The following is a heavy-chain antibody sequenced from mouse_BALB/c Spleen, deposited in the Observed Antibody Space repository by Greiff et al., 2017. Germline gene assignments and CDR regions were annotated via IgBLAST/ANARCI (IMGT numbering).Heavy chain of an antibody. CDR2: ISSGGSYT. J-gene: IGHJ4*01. CDR3: ARHLDGNYPMDY. Sequence: EVQLQQSGGDLVKPGGSLKLSCAASGFTFSSYGMSWVRQTPDKRLEWVATISSGGSYTYYPDSVKGRFTISRDNAKNTLYLQMSSLKSEDTAMYYCARHLDGNYPMDYWGQGTSVTVSS. D-gene: IGHD2-1*01. CDR1: GFTFSSYG. V-gene: IGHV5-6*01.